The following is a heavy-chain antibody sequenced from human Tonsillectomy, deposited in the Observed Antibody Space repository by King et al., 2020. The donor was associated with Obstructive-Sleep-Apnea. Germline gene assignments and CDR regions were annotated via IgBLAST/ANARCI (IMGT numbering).Heavy chain of an antibody. V-gene: IGHV3-30*04. J-gene: IGHJ3*02. Sequence: VQLVESGGGVVQPGRSLKLSCAASGFTFSNYAVHWVRQAPGKGLEWVAVISYDGSIKDFADSVKGRFTISRDNSKNTLYLQMNSLRAEDTAVYYCAIPSAPWELLDAFDIWGQGTMVTVSS. CDR2: ISYDGSIK. D-gene: IGHD1-26*01. CDR3: AIPSAPWELLDAFDI. CDR1: GFTFSNYA.